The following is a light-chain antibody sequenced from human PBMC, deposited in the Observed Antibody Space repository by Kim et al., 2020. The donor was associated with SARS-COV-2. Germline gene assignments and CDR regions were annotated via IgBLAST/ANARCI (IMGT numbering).Light chain of an antibody. Sequence: TINGKSSPSVLYSSNNKNYLAWYQQKPGQPPKLLIYWASTRESGVPDRFSGSGSGTDFTLTISSLQAEDVAVYYCQQYYTIPPWTFGQGTKVDIK. CDR2: WAS. J-gene: IGKJ1*01. V-gene: IGKV4-1*01. CDR1: PSVLYSSNNKNY. CDR3: QQYYTIPPWT.